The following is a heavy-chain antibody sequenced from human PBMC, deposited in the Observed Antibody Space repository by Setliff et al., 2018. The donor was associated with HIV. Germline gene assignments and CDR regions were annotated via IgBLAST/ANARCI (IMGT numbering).Heavy chain of an antibody. V-gene: IGHV1-8*03. D-gene: IGHD3-3*01. CDR3: ARDFPDFWSGYPDY. Sequence: ASVKVSCKASGYTFTSYDINWVRQATGQGLEWMGWMNPNSGNTGYAQKFQGRVTITRDSSADTSYMELSSLRSEDTAVYYCARDFPDFWSGYPDYWGQGTLVTVS. CDR1: GYTFTSYD. J-gene: IGHJ4*02. CDR2: MNPNSGNT.